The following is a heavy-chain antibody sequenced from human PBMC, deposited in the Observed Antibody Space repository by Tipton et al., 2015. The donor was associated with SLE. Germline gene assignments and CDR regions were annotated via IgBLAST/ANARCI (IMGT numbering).Heavy chain of an antibody. J-gene: IGHJ4*02. CDR1: GGSFSGYC. D-gene: IGHD5-18*01. V-gene: IGHV4-34*01. CDR2: INHSGST. Sequence: TLSLTCAVYGGSFSGYCWSWIRQPPGKGLEWIGEINHSGSTNYNPSLKSRVTISVDTSKNQFSLKLSSVTAADTAVYYCAGGYSYGGDYFDYWGQGTLVTVSS. CDR3: AGGYSYGGDYFDY.